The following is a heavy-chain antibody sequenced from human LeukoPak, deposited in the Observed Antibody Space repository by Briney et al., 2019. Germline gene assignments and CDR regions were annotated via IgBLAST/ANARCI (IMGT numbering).Heavy chain of an antibody. CDR1: GGSISSGGYY. V-gene: IGHV4-31*03. D-gene: IGHD5-18*01. J-gene: IGHJ4*02. CDR3: ARQDTAMVQFDY. CDR2: IYYSGST. Sequence: TLSLTCTVSGGSISSGGYYWSWIRQHPGKGLEWIGYIYYSGSTYYNPSLKSRVTISVDTFKNQFSLKLSSVTAADTAVYYCARQDTAMVQFDYWGQGTLVTVSS.